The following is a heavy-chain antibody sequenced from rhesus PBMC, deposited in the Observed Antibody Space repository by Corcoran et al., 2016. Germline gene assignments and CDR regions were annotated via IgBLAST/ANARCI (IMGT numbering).Heavy chain of an antibody. CDR1: GGSISSGYD. Sequence: QVQLQESGPAVVKPSETLSLTCAVSGGSISSGYDWSWIRQSPGKGLEWFGYIPGIIGSTTNNPSPKSRVTISKDTSKTQFSLKLSSMTTADTAVYYCASNFWSGYYIRYNRFDVWGPGVLVTVSS. CDR2: IPGIIGST. CDR3: ASNFWSGYYIRYNRFDV. D-gene: IGHD3-3*01. V-gene: IGHV4S7*01. J-gene: IGHJ5-1*01.